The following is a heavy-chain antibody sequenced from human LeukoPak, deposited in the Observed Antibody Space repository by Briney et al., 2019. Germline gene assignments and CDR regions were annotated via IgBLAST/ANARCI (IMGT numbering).Heavy chain of an antibody. CDR3: AKDPVAAQYYFDY. CDR2: ISGSGGST. Sequence: PGGSLRLSCAASGFTFSSYAMSWVRQAPGNGLEWVSAISGSGGSTYYADSVKGRFTISRDNSKNTLYLQMNSLRAEDTAVYYCAKDPVAAQYYFDYWGQGTLVTVSS. V-gene: IGHV3-23*01. J-gene: IGHJ4*02. CDR1: GFTFSSYA. D-gene: IGHD6-6*01.